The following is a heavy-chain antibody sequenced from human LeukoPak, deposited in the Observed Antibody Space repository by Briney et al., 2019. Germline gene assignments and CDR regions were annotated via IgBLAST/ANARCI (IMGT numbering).Heavy chain of an antibody. V-gene: IGHV4-39*01. CDR3: ASGPAEYYDILTGYYYNWFDP. CDR2: IYDSGST. D-gene: IGHD3-9*01. J-gene: IGHJ5*02. CDR1: GGSISSSSYY. Sequence: SETLSLTCTVSGGSISSSSYYWGWIRQPPGTGLEWIGSIYDSGSTYYNPSLKSRVTISVDTSKNQFSLKLSSVTAADTAVYYCASGPAEYYDILTGYYYNWFDPWGQGTLVTVSS.